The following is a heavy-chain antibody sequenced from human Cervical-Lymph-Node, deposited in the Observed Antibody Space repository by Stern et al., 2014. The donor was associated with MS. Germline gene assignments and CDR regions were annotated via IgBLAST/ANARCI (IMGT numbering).Heavy chain of an antibody. D-gene: IGHD6-6*01. CDR2: MNPNIGNT. J-gene: IGHJ5*02. V-gene: IGHV1-8*01. CDR1: GYTFINYD. Sequence: VQLLQPGAEVKKPGASVKVSCKASGYTFINYDINWVRQAPGRGLEWIGWMNPNIGNTGYAQEFQGRVTMTTNTSISTVYMELSSLTSDDTAVYYCARGLVVSSSLWFDPWGQGTLVTVSS. CDR3: ARGLVVSSSLWFDP.